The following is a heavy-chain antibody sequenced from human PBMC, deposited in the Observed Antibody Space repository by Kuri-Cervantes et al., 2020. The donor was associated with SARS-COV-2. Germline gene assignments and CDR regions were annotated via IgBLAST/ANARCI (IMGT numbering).Heavy chain of an antibody. CDR2: ISSGGSST. D-gene: IGHD1-1*01. V-gene: IGHV3-23*01. CDR3: AKDNSENGRGYWYFDL. J-gene: IGHJ2*01. Sequence: GGSLRLSCAVSGFTFSDDAMSWVRQAPGKGLEWVSGISSGGSSTYYPDSVKGRFTISRDNYKNTLYLQMSSLRAEDTAVYYCAKDNSENGRGYWYFDLWGRGTLVTVSS. CDR1: GFTFSDDA.